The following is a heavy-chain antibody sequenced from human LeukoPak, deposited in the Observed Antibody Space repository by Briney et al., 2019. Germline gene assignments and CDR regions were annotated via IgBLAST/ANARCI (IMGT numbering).Heavy chain of an antibody. CDR2: ISYDGSNK. Sequence: GGSLRLSCAASGFTFSTYGMHWVRQAPGKGLEWVAVISYDGSNKYYADSVKGRFTISRDNSKNTLYLQMNSLRAEDTAVYYCAREGVDVVVPAAPGGYMDVWGKGTTVTVSS. D-gene: IGHD2-2*01. CDR1: GFTFSTYG. CDR3: AREGVDVVVPAAPGGYMDV. V-gene: IGHV3-30*19. J-gene: IGHJ6*03.